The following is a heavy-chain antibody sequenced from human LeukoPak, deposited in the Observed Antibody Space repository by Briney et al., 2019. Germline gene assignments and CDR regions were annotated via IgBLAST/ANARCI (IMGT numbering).Heavy chain of an antibody. D-gene: IGHD3-10*01. Sequence: GGSLRLSCAASGFTFSSYAMHWVRQAPGKGLEWGAVISYDGSNKYYADSVKGRFTISRDNSKNTLYLQMNSLRAEDTAVYYCARDSVEVRGVIIPYYFDYWGQGTLVTVSS. J-gene: IGHJ4*02. CDR3: ARDSVEVRGVIIPYYFDY. CDR2: ISYDGSNK. CDR1: GFTFSSYA. V-gene: IGHV3-30-3*01.